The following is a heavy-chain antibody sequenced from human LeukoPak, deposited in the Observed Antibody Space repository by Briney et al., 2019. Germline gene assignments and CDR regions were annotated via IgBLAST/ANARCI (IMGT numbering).Heavy chain of an antibody. CDR3: ASRVATISGEYYFDY. CDR1: GGSFSSYY. J-gene: IGHJ4*02. D-gene: IGHD5-12*01. CDR2: IYYSGST. V-gene: IGHV4-59*01. Sequence: SETLSLTCAVYGGSFSSYYWSWIRQPPGKGLEWIGYIYYSGSTNYNPSLKSRVTISVDTSKNQFSLKLSSVTAADTAVYYCASRVATISGEYYFDYWGQGTLVTVSS.